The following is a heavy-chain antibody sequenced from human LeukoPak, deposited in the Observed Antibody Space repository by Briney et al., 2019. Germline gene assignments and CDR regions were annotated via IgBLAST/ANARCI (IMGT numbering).Heavy chain of an antibody. CDR3: AKEGVVAPAAEYYFDY. J-gene: IGHJ4*02. D-gene: IGHD2-2*01. V-gene: IGHV3-23*01. Sequence: GGSLRLSCAASGFTFSSYAMSWVRQAPGKGLEWVSAISGSGGSTYYADSVKGRFTISRDNSKNTLYLQMNSLRAEDTAVYYCAKEGVVAPAAEYYFDYWGQGTLVTVSS. CDR1: GFTFSSYA. CDR2: ISGSGGST.